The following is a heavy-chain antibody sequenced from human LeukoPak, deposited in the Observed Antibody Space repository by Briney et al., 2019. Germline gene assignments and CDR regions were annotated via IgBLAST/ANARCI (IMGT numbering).Heavy chain of an antibody. V-gene: IGHV4-4*07. J-gene: IGHJ4*02. CDR1: GGPISSYY. CDR3: ARGGHGSGWYG. CDR2: IYSSGSTSGST. D-gene: IGHD6-19*01. Sequence: SSETLSLTCTVSGGPISSYYWSWIRQPAGKGLEWIGRIYSSGSTSGSTNYNPSLKSRVTMSLDTSKNQFSLKLSSVTAADTAVYYCARGGHGSGWYGWSQGTLVTVSS.